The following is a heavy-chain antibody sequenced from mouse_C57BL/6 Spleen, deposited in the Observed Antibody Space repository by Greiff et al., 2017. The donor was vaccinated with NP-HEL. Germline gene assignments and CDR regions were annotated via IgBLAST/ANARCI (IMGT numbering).Heavy chain of an antibody. CDR2: ISYDGSN. Sequence: EVQLQQSGPGLVKPSQSLSLTCSVTGYSITSGYYWNWIRQFPGNKLEWMGYISYDGSNNYNPSLKNRISITRDTSKNQFFLKLNSVTTEDTATYYCARDTTVVVPYAMDYWGQGTPVTVSS. J-gene: IGHJ4*01. CDR1: GYSITSGYY. CDR3: ARDTTVVVPYAMDY. D-gene: IGHD1-1*01. V-gene: IGHV3-6*01.